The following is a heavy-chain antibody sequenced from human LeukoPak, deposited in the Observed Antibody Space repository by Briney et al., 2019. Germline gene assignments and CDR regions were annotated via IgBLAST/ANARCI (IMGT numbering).Heavy chain of an antibody. CDR2: IYYSGST. CDR3: ARVYDFWSGYSEGAFDI. D-gene: IGHD3-3*01. J-gene: IGHJ3*02. Sequence: SETLSLTCTVPGGSISSEYWTWIRQPPGKRLEWIGYIYYSGSTNYNPSLKSRVTISVDTSKNQFSLKVRSVTAADTAVYYCARVYDFWSGYSEGAFDIWGQGTMVTVSS. CDR1: GGSISSEY. V-gene: IGHV4-59*01.